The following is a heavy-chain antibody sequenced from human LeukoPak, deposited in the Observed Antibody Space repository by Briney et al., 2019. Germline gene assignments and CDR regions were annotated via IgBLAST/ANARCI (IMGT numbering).Heavy chain of an antibody. CDR3: AAAISGATAY. V-gene: IGHV3-74*01. CDR2: IVPDGTTT. J-gene: IGHJ4*02. CDR1: GFTFSSYW. D-gene: IGHD1-26*01. Sequence: GGSLRLSCAASGFTFSSYWMHWVRQAPGKGLVWFSRIVPDGTTTNYADSVKVRFTISRDNAKDTLYLQMNSLRAEDTAVYYCAAAISGATAYWGQGMLVTVSA.